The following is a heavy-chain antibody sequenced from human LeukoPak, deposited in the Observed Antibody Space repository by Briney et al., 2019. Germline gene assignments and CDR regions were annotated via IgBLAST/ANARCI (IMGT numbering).Heavy chain of an antibody. Sequence: GGSLRLSCAASGFTFSSYGMHWVRQAPGKGLEWVAFIRDDGSNKYYADSVKGRFPISSDNSKNTLYLQMNSLRAEDTAVYYCAKDPGAGSYDSSGYGPLDYWGQGTLVTVSS. CDR3: AKDPGAGSYDSSGYGPLDY. CDR1: GFTFSSYG. D-gene: IGHD3-22*01. J-gene: IGHJ4*02. CDR2: IRDDGSNK. V-gene: IGHV3-30*02.